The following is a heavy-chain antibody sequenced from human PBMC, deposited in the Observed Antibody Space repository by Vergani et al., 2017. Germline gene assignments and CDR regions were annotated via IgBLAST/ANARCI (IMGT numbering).Heavy chain of an antibody. D-gene: IGHD3-10*01. CDR3: AADYGITMVRGVIIAGYYGMDV. J-gene: IGHJ6*02. CDR2: IVVGSGNT. Sequence: MQLVQSGPEVKKPGTSVKVSCKASGFTFTSSAMQWVRQARGQRLEWIGWIVVGSGNTNYAQKFQERVTITRDMSTSTAYMELSSLRSEDTAVYYCAADYGITMVRGVIIAGYYGMDVWGQGTTVTVSS. V-gene: IGHV1-58*02. CDR1: GFTFTSSA.